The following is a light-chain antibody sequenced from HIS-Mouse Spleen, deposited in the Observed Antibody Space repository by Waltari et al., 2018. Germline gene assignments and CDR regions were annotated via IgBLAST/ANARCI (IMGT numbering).Light chain of an antibody. CDR3: YSTDSSGNHRV. Sequence: SYDLTQPPSVSVSPGQTARHTCSGDALPKKYAYSYQQKSGQAPGLVIYEDSKRPSGIPERFSGSSSGTMATLTISGAQVEDEADYYCYSTDSSGNHRVFGGGTKLTVL. V-gene: IGLV3-10*01. CDR2: EDS. J-gene: IGLJ2*01. CDR1: ALPKKY.